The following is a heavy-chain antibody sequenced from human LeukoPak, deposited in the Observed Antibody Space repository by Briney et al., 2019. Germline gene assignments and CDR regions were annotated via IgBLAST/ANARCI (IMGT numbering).Heavy chain of an antibody. CDR1: GGSFSGYY. V-gene: IGHV4-4*07. J-gene: IGHJ3*02. D-gene: IGHD3-3*01. Sequence: PSETLSLTCAVYGGSFSGYYWSWIRQPAGKGLEWIGRIYTSGSTNYNPSLKSRVTMSVDTSKNQFSLKLSSVTAADTAVYYCARDLDDAFDIWGQGTMVTVSS. CDR2: IYTSGST. CDR3: ARDLDDAFDI.